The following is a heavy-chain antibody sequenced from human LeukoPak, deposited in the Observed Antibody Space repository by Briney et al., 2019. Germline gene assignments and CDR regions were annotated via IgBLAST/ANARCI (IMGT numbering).Heavy chain of an antibody. D-gene: IGHD2-21*01. CDR3: ARDRVAALFDY. J-gene: IGHJ4*02. Sequence: GGSLRLSCVISGFTVSSNYMSWVRQAPGKGLEWVSVIYTGGTTSYADSVKGRFTISRDNSKNTVYLQMNSLRLEDTAVYYCARDRVAALFDYWGQGTLVTVSS. CDR1: GFTVSSNY. CDR2: IYTGGTT. V-gene: IGHV3-66*02.